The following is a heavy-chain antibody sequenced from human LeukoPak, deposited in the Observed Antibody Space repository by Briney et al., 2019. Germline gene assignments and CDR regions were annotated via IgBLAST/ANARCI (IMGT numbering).Heavy chain of an antibody. Sequence: GASVKVSCKASGYTFTSYDINWVRQATGQGLEWMGWMNPNSGNTGYAQKFQGRVTMTRNTSISTAYMELSSLRSEDTGVYYCARAHYDILTGYDDAFDIWGQGTMVTVSS. CDR2: MNPNSGNT. CDR1: GYTFTSYD. CDR3: ARAHYDILTGYDDAFDI. V-gene: IGHV1-8*01. D-gene: IGHD3-9*01. J-gene: IGHJ3*02.